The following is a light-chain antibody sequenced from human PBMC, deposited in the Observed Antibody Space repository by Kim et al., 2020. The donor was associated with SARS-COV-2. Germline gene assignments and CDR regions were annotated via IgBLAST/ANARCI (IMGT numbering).Light chain of an antibody. CDR2: YDS. J-gene: IGLJ3*02. Sequence: SYELTQPPSVSVAPGKTARITCGGNNIGSKSVHWYQQKPGQAPVLVIYYDSDRPSGIPERFSGSNSGNTATLTISRVEAGDEADYYCQVWDSSSDHLFGGGTQLIVL. CDR3: QVWDSSSDHL. CDR1: NIGSKS. V-gene: IGLV3-21*04.